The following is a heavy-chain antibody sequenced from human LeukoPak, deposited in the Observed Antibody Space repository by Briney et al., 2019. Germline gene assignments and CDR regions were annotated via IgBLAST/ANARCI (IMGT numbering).Heavy chain of an antibody. J-gene: IGHJ4*02. CDR1: GFTFSSYA. V-gene: IGHV3-23*01. CDR2: ISGSGGST. CDR3: VKKAVTGGPPYYFDY. Sequence: GGSLRLSCAASGFTFSSYAMSWVRQAPGKGLEWVSSISGSGGSTYYADSVKGRFTISRGNSKNTLYLQMNSLRAEDTAVYYCVKKAVTGGPPYYFDYWGQGTRVTVSS. D-gene: IGHD6-19*01.